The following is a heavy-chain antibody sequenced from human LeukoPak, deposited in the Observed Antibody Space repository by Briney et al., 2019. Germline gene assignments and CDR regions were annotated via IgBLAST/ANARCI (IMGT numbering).Heavy chain of an antibody. Sequence: ASVKVSCKASGYTFTSYYMHWVRQAPGQGLEWMGIINPSGGSTSYAQKFQGRVTMTRDTSTSTVYMELSSLRSEDTAVYYCAKVRVGATDAFDIWGQGTMVTVSS. V-gene: IGHV1-46*03. D-gene: IGHD1-26*01. J-gene: IGHJ3*02. CDR3: AKVRVGATDAFDI. CDR1: GYTFTSYY. CDR2: INPSGGST.